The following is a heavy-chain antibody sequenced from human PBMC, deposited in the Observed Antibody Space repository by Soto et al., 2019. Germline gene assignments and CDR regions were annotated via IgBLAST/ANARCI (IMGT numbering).Heavy chain of an antibody. CDR2: ISANGQGI. V-gene: IGHV3-23*01. CDR1: GFTFSTYA. D-gene: IGHD1-7*01. CDR3: AKDRNYPRDQFHY. Sequence: GGSLRLSCAASGFTFSTYAPSWVRQAPGKGLEWVSAISANGQGIYYADSVRGRFTISRDNSKNTIFLHMDSLRAEDTAVYYCAKDRNYPRDQFHYWGQGTLVP. J-gene: IGHJ4*02.